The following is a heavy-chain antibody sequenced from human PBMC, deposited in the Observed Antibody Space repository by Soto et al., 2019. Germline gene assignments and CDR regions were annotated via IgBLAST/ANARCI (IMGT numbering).Heavy chain of an antibody. CDR2: ISYDGSNK. CDR3: AREGAPGFDY. V-gene: IGHV3-30*19. Sequence: GGSLRLSCAASGFTFSSYGMHWVRQVPGKGLEWVAIISYDGSNKYYADSVKGRFTISRDNSKNTLYLQMNSLKIEDTAVYFCAREGAPGFDYWGQGALVTVSS. CDR1: GFTFSSYG. J-gene: IGHJ4*02.